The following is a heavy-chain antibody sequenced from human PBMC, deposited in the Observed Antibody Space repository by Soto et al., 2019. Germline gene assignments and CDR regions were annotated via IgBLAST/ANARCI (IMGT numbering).Heavy chain of an antibody. D-gene: IGHD3-3*01. Sequence: PSETLSLTCAVYGGSFSGYYWSWIRQPPGKGLEWIGEINHSGSTNYNPSLKSRVTISVDTSKNQFSLKLGSVTAAETAVFYCARVPRYYDFWSGYYNRYFDYWGQGTLVTVSS. CDR1: GGSFSGYY. V-gene: IGHV4-34*01. J-gene: IGHJ4*02. CDR3: ARVPRYYDFWSGYYNRYFDY. CDR2: INHSGST.